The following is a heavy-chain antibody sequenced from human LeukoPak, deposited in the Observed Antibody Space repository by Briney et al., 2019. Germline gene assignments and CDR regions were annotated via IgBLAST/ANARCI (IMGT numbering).Heavy chain of an antibody. CDR3: ARGLSFNIVANRNWFDP. CDR2: INHSGST. Sequence: SETLSLTCAVYGGSFSGYYWSWIRQPPGKGLEWIGEINHSGSTNYNPSLKSRVTISVDTSKNQFSLKLSSVTAADTAVYYCARGLSFNIVANRNWFDPWGQGTLVTVSS. D-gene: IGHD2-15*01. CDR1: GGSFSGYY. V-gene: IGHV4-34*01. J-gene: IGHJ5*02.